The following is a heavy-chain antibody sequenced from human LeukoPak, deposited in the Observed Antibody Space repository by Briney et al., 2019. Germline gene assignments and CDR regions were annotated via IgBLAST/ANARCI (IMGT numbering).Heavy chain of an antibody. CDR3: ARDHEAAAASGDY. J-gene: IGHJ4*02. Sequence: GGSLRLSCAASGFTFSSYEMNWVRQAPGKGLEWVSYISSSGSSKYYADSVKGRFTISRDNAKNSLSLQMNSLRAEDTAVYYCARDHEAAAASGDYWGQGTLVTVSS. V-gene: IGHV3-48*03. CDR2: ISSSGSSK. D-gene: IGHD6-13*01. CDR1: GFTFSSYE.